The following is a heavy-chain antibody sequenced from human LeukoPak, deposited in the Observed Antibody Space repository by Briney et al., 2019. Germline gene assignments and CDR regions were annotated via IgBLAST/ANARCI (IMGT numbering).Heavy chain of an antibody. CDR1: GYTLTGYY. J-gene: IGHJ4*02. D-gene: IGHD3-3*01. CDR3: ARPFEYDFWSGYYQYYFDY. CDR2: INPNSGGT. V-gene: IGHV1-2*02. Sequence: ASVKVSCKASGYTLTGYYMHWVRQAPGQGLEWMGWINPNSGGTNYAQKFQGRVTMTRDTSISTAYMELSRLRSDDTAVYYCARPFEYDFWSGYYQYYFDYWGQGTLVTVSS.